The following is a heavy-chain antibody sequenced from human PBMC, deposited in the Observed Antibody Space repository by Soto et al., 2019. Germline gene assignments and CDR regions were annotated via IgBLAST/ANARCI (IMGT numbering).Heavy chain of an antibody. J-gene: IGHJ4*02. Sequence: QVQLVQSGAEVKKPGSSVKVSCKASGGTFSSYAISWVRQAPGQGLEWMGGIIPIFGTANYAQKFHGRVTITADESTSTAYMELSSLRSEDTAVYYCARGHCSGGSCYSSDYFDYLGQGTLVTFSS. D-gene: IGHD2-15*01. CDR1: GGTFSSYA. CDR2: IIPIFGTA. V-gene: IGHV1-69*01. CDR3: ARGHCSGGSCYSSDYFDY.